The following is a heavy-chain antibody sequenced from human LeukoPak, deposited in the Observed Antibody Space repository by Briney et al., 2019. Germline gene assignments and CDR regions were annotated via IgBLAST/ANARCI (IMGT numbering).Heavy chain of an antibody. J-gene: IGHJ4*02. CDR1: GGSFSGYY. CDR2: INHSGST. CDR3: AREYYYDSSGQYYFDY. D-gene: IGHD3-22*01. Sequence: SETLSLTCAVYGGSFSGYYWSWIRQPPGKGLEWIGEINHSGSTNYNPSLKSRVTISVDTSKNQFSLKLSSVTAADTAVYYCAREYYYDSSGQYYFDYWGQGTLVTVSS. V-gene: IGHV4-34*01.